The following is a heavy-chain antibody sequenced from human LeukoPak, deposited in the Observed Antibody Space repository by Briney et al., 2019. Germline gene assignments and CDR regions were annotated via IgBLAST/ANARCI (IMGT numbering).Heavy chain of an antibody. Sequence: GGSLRLSCAASGFTFSSYAMSWIRQAPGKGLEWVSYISSSGSTIYYADSVKGRFTISRDNAKNSLYLQMNSLRAEDTAVYYCASRDGYNAHNYWGQGTLVTVSS. V-gene: IGHV3-11*01. CDR2: ISSSGSTI. J-gene: IGHJ4*02. D-gene: IGHD5-12*01. CDR3: ASRDGYNAHNY. CDR1: GFTFSSYA.